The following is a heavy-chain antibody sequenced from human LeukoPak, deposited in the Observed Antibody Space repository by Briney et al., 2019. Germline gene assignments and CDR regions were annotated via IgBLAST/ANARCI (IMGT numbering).Heavy chain of an antibody. CDR3: ASYCSGGSCYAAFDI. CDR1: GGSFSGYY. J-gene: IGHJ3*02. D-gene: IGHD2-15*01. CDR2: INHSGST. V-gene: IGHV4-34*01. Sequence: SETLSLTCAVYGGSFSGYYWSWVRQPPGKGLEWLGEINHSGSTNYNPSLKSRVTISVDTSKNQFSLKLSSVTAVDTAVYYCASYCSGGSCYAAFDIWGQGTMVTVSS.